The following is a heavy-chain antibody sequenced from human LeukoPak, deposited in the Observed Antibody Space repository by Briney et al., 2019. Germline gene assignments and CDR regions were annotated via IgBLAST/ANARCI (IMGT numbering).Heavy chain of an antibody. D-gene: IGHD3-22*01. CDR1: GFTFSSYV. CDR3: ARDYDYEDAGGFDY. Sequence: PGGSLRLSCAASGFTFSSYVMHWVRQAPGKGLEWVAVISYDGSHKFYTDSVKGRFTISRDNSKNTLYLQMNSLRAEDTAVYYCARDYDYEDAGGFDYWGQGTLVTVSS. J-gene: IGHJ4*02. CDR2: ISYDGSHK. V-gene: IGHV3-30*04.